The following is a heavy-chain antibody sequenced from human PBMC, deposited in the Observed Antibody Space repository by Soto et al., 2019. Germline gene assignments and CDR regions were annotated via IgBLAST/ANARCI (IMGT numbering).Heavy chain of an antibody. CDR3: AKDIITMIVVVMGAFDI. CDR2: ISGSGGST. CDR1: GFTFSSYA. V-gene: IGHV3-23*01. D-gene: IGHD3-22*01. J-gene: IGHJ3*02. Sequence: SGGSLRLSCAASGFTFSSYAMSWVRQAPGKGLEWVSAISGSGGSTYYADSVKGRFTISRDNSKNTLYLQMNSLRAEDTAVYYCAKDIITMIVVVMGAFDIWGQGTMVT.